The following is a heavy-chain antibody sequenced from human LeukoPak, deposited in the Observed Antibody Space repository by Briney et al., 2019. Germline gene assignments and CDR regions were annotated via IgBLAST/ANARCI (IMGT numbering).Heavy chain of an antibody. V-gene: IGHV3-7*01. CDR3: ARGVRYFDWSPGAFDI. CDR1: GLTFSSYW. D-gene: IGHD3-9*01. CDR2: IKQDGSEK. J-gene: IGHJ3*02. Sequence: GGSLRLSCAASGLTFSSYWMSWVRQAPGKGLEWLANIKQDGSEKYYVDSVKGRFTISRDNAKNSLYLQMNSLRAEDTAVYYCARGVRYFDWSPGAFDIWGQGTMVTVSS.